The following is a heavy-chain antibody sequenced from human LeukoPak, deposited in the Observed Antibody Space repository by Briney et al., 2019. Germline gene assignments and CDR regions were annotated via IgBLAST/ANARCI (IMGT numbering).Heavy chain of an antibody. CDR1: GFTFSSYS. CDR2: ISSSSSTI. J-gene: IGHJ4*02. D-gene: IGHD5-24*01. CDR3: ARDSGRWLQFVDY. V-gene: IGHV3-48*04. Sequence: TGGSLRLSCAASGFTFSSYSMNWVRQAPGKGLEWVSYISSSSSTIYYADSVKGRFTISRDNAKNSLYLQMNSLRAEDTAVYYCARDSGRWLQFVDYWGQGTLVTVSS.